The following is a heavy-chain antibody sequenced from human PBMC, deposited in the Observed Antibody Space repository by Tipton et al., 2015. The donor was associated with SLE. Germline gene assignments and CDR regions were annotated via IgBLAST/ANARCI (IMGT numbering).Heavy chain of an antibody. CDR3: ARHDVSVTGTKGFDY. D-gene: IGHD1-1*01. Sequence: TLSLTCTVSGGSISRGPYHWGWIRQTPGKGLEWIGNVYYSGSAYYSRSLKSRVTTSVDTSKMQFSLRLTSVTAADTAIYFCARHDVSVTGTKGFDYWGQGNPVTVSS. CDR1: GGSISRGPYH. J-gene: IGHJ4*02. V-gene: IGHV4-39*01. CDR2: VYYSGSA.